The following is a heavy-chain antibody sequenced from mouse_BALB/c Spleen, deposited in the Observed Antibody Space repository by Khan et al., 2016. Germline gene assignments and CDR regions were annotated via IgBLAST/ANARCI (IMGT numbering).Heavy chain of an antibody. CDR2: INPSTGYT. CDR1: GYTFTSYW. V-gene: IGHV1-7*01. D-gene: IGHD2-3*01. Sequence: QVQLQQSGAELAKPGASVKMSCKASGYTFTSYWMHWVKQRPGQGLEWIGYINPSTGYTEYNQKFKDKATLTADKSSSTAYMQLSSLTSEDSAVXYLPTRDGYYPYYYARDYWGQGTSVTVSS. CDR3: PTRDGYYPYYYARDY. J-gene: IGHJ4*01.